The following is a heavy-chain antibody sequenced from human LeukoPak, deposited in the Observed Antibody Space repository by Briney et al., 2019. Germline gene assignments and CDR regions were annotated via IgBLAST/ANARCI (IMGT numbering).Heavy chain of an antibody. CDR2: MSDSGGST. CDR3: AKSSGLFDY. J-gene: IGHJ4*02. Sequence: GGSLRLSCAATGFTFSSYAMSWVRQAPGKGLEWVSAMSDSGGSTYYADSVKGRFTISRDNSKNTLYLQMNSLRAEDTAVYYCAKSSGLFDYWGQGTPVTVSS. D-gene: IGHD2-8*02. CDR1: GFTFSSYA. V-gene: IGHV3-23*01.